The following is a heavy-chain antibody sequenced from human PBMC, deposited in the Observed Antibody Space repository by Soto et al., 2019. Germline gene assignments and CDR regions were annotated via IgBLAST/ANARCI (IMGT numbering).Heavy chain of an antibody. CDR1: GGTFSSYS. Sequence: SVKVSCKASGGTFSSYSISWVRQAPGHGLEWMGGIIPIFGTANYAQKFQGRVTITADESTSTAYMELSSLRSEDTAVYYCARLGMVRGVTPTGASFDYWGQGPLVTVSS. D-gene: IGHD3-10*01. J-gene: IGHJ4*02. V-gene: IGHV1-69*13. CDR3: ARLGMVRGVTPTGASFDY. CDR2: IIPIFGTA.